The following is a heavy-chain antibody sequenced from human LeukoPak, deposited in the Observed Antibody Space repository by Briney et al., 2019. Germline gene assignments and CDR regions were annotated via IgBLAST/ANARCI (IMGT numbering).Heavy chain of an antibody. V-gene: IGHV3-48*02. Sequence: GGSLRLSCVASGYPFSSYSMNWIRQAPGKGLEWVSYISVSGGVRSYADSVKGRFTISRDDARNSLYLQMNSLKDEDTAVYYCARETNILGYCSSTSCYSGIDYWGQGTLVTVSS. CDR2: ISVSGGVR. CDR3: ARETNILGYCSSTSCYSGIDY. CDR1: GYPFSSYS. J-gene: IGHJ4*02. D-gene: IGHD2-2*01.